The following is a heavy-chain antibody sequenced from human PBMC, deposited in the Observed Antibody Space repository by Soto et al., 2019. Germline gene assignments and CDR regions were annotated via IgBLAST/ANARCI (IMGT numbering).Heavy chain of an antibody. V-gene: IGHV3-23*01. CDR1: GFTFSSYA. Sequence: GGSLRLSCAASGFTFSSYAMTWVRQAPGKGLEWVSSIRGSGDSTYYADSVKGRSTISRDNSRDTLHLQMNNLRAEDTAVYYCAKEYTSSSLWGFFDYWGQGILVTVSS. CDR3: AKEYTSSSLWGFFDY. J-gene: IGHJ4*02. CDR2: IRGSGDST. D-gene: IGHD6-6*01.